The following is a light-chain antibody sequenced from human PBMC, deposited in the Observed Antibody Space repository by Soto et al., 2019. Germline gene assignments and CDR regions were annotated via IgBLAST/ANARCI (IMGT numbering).Light chain of an antibody. V-gene: IGKV3-15*01. CDR2: GAS. Sequence: EIVITQSPATLSVSPGERTTLSCRASQSVNSNLAWYQQKPGQAPRLLIYGASTRATGIPAGDTGSGSGTEFTLTICSQHSEAVAVHYCQQYNNWPPLTFGGGTKVEIK. J-gene: IGKJ4*01. CDR1: QSVNSN. CDR3: QQYNNWPPLT.